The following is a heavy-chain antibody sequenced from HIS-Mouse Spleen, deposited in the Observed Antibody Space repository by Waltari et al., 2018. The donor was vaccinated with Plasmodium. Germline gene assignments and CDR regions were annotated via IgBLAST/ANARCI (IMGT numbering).Heavy chain of an antibody. Sequence: QLQLQESGPGLVKPSETLSLTCTVSGGSISSSSYYWGWIRQPPGKGLEWIGSIYYSGSTDYNPSLKSRVTISVDTSKSQFSLKLSSVTAADTAVYYCARRGGSYYYFDYWGQGTLVTVSA. D-gene: IGHD1-26*01. CDR3: ARRGGSYYYFDY. V-gene: IGHV4-39*01. CDR2: IYYSGST. CDR1: GGSISSSSYY. J-gene: IGHJ4*02.